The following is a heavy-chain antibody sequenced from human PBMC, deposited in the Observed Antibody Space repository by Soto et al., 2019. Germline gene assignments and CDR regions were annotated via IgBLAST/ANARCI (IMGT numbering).Heavy chain of an antibody. CDR1: GFSFSTFW. CDR3: ARGGLEPVDY. Sequence: EVQLVESGGDLVQPGGSLRLSCAASGFSFSTFWMHWVRQAPGKGLVWVSRINPEETTTTYADSVRGRFTISRDNAKNTLYLQMNSLRADDTAVYYCARGGLEPVDYWGQGTLVTVVS. D-gene: IGHD2-2*01. J-gene: IGHJ4*02. V-gene: IGHV3-74*01. CDR2: INPEETTT.